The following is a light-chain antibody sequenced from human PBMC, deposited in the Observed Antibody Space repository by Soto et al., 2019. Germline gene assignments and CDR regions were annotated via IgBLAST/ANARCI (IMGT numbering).Light chain of an antibody. J-gene: IGKJ2*01. CDR1: QRISNF. Sequence: DIQMTQSPSSLSASLGDTVTITCRAGQRISNFLNWYQHKPGKAPKVLLYAASTLQGGVPSRFSGSGSGTDFTLTIFGLQPEDSATYYCQQSYSTPYTFGQGTKVEI. V-gene: IGKV1-39*01. CDR2: AAS. CDR3: QQSYSTPYT.